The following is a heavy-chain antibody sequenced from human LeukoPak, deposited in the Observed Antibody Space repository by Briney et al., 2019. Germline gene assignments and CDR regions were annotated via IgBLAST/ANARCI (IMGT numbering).Heavy chain of an antibody. CDR1: GGSFSGYY. CDR2: INHSGST. V-gene: IGHV4-34*01. CDR3: ARDYGDSSGY. Sequence: KASETLSLTCAVYGGSFSGYYWSWIRQPPGKGLEWIGEINHSGSTNYNPSLKSRVTISVDTSKNQFSLKLSSVTAADTAVYYCARDYGDSSGYWGQGTLVTVSS. D-gene: IGHD4-17*01. J-gene: IGHJ4*02.